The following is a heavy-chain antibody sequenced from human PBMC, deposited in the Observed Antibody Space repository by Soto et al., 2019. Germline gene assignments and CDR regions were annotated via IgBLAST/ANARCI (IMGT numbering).Heavy chain of an antibody. Sequence: QVQLQESGPGLVRPSETLSLTCTVSGAAMSSNYWSWIRQPPGKGLEWIGYVYYAGATSYNPSLKSRVTISVDTSKNQFSLKLSSVTAADTAVYYCARAMGDWGTYYYYYGMDVWGQGTTVTVSS. CDR3: ARAMGDWGTYYYYYGMDV. D-gene: IGHD3-16*01. V-gene: IGHV4-59*01. CDR2: VYYAGAT. CDR1: GAAMSSNY. J-gene: IGHJ6*02.